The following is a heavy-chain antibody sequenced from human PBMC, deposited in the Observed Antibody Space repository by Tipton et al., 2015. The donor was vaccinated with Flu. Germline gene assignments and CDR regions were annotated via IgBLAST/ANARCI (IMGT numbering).Heavy chain of an antibody. V-gene: IGHV1-2*02. CDR2: INPNTGIT. Sequence: QLVQSGAAVQKPGASVQVSCKTSGYSFTDYYLHWIRQAPGQGLEWMGWINPNTGITTYAQRFQGRLTLTRDTSVTSVHMELTSLTSDDMALYFCARSSGERVFDHWGQGTLVTVTP. J-gene: IGHJ4*02. CDR3: ARSSGERVFDH. D-gene: IGHD2-15*01. CDR1: GYSFTDYY.